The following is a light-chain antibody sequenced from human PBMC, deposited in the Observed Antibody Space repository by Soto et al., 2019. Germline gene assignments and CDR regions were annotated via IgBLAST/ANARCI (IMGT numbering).Light chain of an antibody. CDR2: GAS. J-gene: IGKJ2*01. CDR1: QSGSSSY. V-gene: IGKV3-20*01. CDR3: QQYGSSPFT. Sequence: EIVLTQSPGTLSLSPGESATLFCRASQSGSSSYLAWYQQKPGQAPRLLIYGASTRATGIPDRFSGSGSGTDFTLTISRLDPEDFGVYFCQQYGSSPFTFGQGTQVEIK.